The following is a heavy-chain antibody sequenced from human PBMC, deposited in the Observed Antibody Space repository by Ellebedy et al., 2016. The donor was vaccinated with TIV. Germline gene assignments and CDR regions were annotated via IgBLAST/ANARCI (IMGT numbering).Heavy chain of an antibody. D-gene: IGHD3-10*01. CDR3: ARFRWFGELPDIDY. CDR1: GGTFSSYG. CDR2: INPNSGGT. J-gene: IGHJ4*02. V-gene: IGHV1-2*02. Sequence: AASVKVSCKASGGTFSSYGISWVRQAPGQGLEWMGWINPNSGGTNYAQKFQGRVTMTRDTSISTAYMELSRLRSDDTAVYYCARFRWFGELPDIDYWGQGTLVTVSS.